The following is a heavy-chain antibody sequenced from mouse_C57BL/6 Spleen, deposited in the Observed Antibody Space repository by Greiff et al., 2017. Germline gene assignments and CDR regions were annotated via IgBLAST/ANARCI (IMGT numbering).Heavy chain of an antibody. J-gene: IGHJ3*01. CDR2: IDPETGGT. V-gene: IGHV1-15*01. CDR1: GYTFTDYE. Sequence: QVQLQQSGAELVRPGASVTLSCTASGYTFTDYEMHWVKQTPVHGLEWIGAIDPETGGTAYNQKFTGKAILTADKSSSTAYMELRSLTSEDSAVSYDTRWGLRQAFAYWGQGTLVTVSA. CDR3: TRWGLRQAFAY. D-gene: IGHD2-4*01.